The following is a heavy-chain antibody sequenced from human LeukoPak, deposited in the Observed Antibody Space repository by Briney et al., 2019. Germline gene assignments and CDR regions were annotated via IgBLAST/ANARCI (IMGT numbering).Heavy chain of an antibody. J-gene: IGHJ5*02. V-gene: IGHV3-48*04. Sequence: GGSLRLSCAASGFTLSNAWMNWVRQAPGKGLEWVSYISSSGSTIYYADSVKGRFTISRDNAKNSLYLQMNSLGAEDTAVYYCARGVDYYDSSGSFDPWGQGTLVTVSS. CDR3: ARGVDYYDSSGSFDP. D-gene: IGHD3-22*01. CDR2: ISSSGSTI. CDR1: GFTLSNAW.